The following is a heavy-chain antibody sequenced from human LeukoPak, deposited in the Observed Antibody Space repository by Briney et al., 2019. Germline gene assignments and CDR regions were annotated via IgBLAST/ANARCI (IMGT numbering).Heavy chain of an antibody. CDR2: INQDGSER. D-gene: IGHD1-14*01. J-gene: IGHJ4*02. Sequence: GGSLRLSCAASGFSFTNYWMSWVRQAPGMGLEWVAIINQDGSERYYVDSVKGRFTVSRDSAKNSLYLQMNSLRVDDTAVYYCARDKITGASTNDYWGQGTLVTVSS. V-gene: IGHV3-7*01. CDR1: GFSFTNYW. CDR3: ARDKITGASTNDY.